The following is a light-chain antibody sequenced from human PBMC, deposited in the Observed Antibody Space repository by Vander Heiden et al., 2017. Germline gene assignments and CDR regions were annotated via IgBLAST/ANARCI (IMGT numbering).Light chain of an antibody. Sequence: DSQMTQPPSSLSASVGDRVTITCRASQSISSNLYWYQQKPGKTPKLLISAASSLQSGVPSRFSGSGSGTNFTLTISSLQPEDVATYYCQQNYNTPPTFGPGTKVDIK. CDR2: AAS. CDR3: QQNYNTPPT. CDR1: QSISSN. V-gene: IGKV1-39*01. J-gene: IGKJ3*01.